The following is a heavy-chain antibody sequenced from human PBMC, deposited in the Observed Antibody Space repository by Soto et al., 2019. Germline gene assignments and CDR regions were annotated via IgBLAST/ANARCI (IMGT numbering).Heavy chain of an antibody. Sequence: QVQLVQSGAEVKKPGSSVKVSCKASGGTFSSYAISWVRQAPGQGLEWMGGIIPIFGTANYAQKFQGRVTITADESTSTAYMELSSLRSEDTAVYYCARTDTAMVSGYYYYGMDVWGQGTTVTASS. CDR2: IIPIFGTA. CDR3: ARTDTAMVSGYYYYGMDV. CDR1: GGTFSSYA. J-gene: IGHJ6*02. V-gene: IGHV1-69*12. D-gene: IGHD5-18*01.